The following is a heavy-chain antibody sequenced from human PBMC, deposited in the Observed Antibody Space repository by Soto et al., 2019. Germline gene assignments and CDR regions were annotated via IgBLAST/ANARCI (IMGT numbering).Heavy chain of an antibody. D-gene: IGHD2-2*01. J-gene: IGHJ4*02. V-gene: IGHV1-69*13. CDR1: GGTFSSYA. CDR3: ARIEDCFVVVPAANAGGDCGR. Sequence: ASVKVSCKASGGTFSSYAISWVRQAPGQGLEWMGGIIPIFGTANYAQKFQGRVTITADESTSTAYMELSSLRSEDTAVYYCARIEDCFVVVPAANAGGDCGRWGQGTLVTVSS. CDR2: IIPIFGTA.